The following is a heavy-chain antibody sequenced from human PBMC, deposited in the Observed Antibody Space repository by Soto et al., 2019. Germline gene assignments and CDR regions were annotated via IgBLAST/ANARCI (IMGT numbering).Heavy chain of an antibody. D-gene: IGHD4-4*01. Sequence: QVQLVESGGGVVQPGRSLRLSCAASGFTFSSYGMHWVRQAPGKGLGWVAVISYDGSNKYYADSVKGRFTISRDNSKNTLYLQMNSLRAEDTAVYYCAKAKDYSLHNYFDYWGQGTLVTASS. CDR3: AKAKDYSLHNYFDY. CDR1: GFTFSSYG. CDR2: ISYDGSNK. V-gene: IGHV3-30*18. J-gene: IGHJ4*02.